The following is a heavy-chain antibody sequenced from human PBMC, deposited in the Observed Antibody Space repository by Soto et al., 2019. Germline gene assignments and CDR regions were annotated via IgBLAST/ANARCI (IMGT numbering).Heavy chain of an antibody. Sequence: QVQLVESGGGVVQPGRSLRLSCAASGFIFSHYGMHWVRQAPGKGLEWVAVIWYDGSKKYYADSVKGRFTISRDSSKSTVYLQMRSLTAEDTAVYYCARDSDRNSRFSQFDYCVQGTLVTVSS. D-gene: IGHD1-7*01. J-gene: IGHJ4*01. CDR3: ARDSDRNSRFSQFDY. CDR1: GFIFSHYG. V-gene: IGHV3-33*01. CDR2: IWYDGSKK.